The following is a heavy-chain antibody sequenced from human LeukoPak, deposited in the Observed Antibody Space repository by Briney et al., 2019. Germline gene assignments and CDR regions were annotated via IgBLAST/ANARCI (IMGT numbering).Heavy chain of an antibody. D-gene: IGHD6-13*01. V-gene: IGHV3-23*01. J-gene: IGHJ4*02. CDR1: GFTFSNYG. Sequence: GGTLRLSCAASGFTFSNYGMNWVRQAPGKGLEWVSSISGSAGSTYYADSVKGRFTISRDNSKNTLFLQMNSLRAEDTALYYCAKDHVNAGRLDYWGQGTPVTVSS. CDR3: AKDHVNAGRLDY. CDR2: ISGSAGST.